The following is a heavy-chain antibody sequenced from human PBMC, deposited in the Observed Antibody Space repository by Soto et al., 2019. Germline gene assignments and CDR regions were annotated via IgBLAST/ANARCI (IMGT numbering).Heavy chain of an antibody. D-gene: IGHD2-2*01. CDR1: GGTFSSYS. CDR3: ARGGAVVVPGAVDRHNWFDP. J-gene: IGHJ5*02. CDR2: VIPILGMA. Sequence: QVQLVQSGAEVKKPGSSVKVSCEASGGTFSSYSFSWVRQAPGQGLEWMGRVIPILGMANYAQKFQGRVTITADKSTSTVYMEISSLRSEDTAVYYCARGGAVVVPGAVDRHNWFDPWGQGTLVTVSS. V-gene: IGHV1-69*02.